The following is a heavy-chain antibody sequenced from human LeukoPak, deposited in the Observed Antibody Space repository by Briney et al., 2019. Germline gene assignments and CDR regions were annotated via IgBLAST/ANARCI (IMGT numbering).Heavy chain of an antibody. J-gene: IGHJ5*02. CDR2: ISYDGSNK. D-gene: IGHD2-15*01. Sequence: GGSLRLSCAASGFTFSSYAMHWVRQAPGKGLEWVAVISYDGSNKYYVDSVKGRFTISRDNSKNTLYLQMNSLRAEDTAVYYCARTRSPICSGGSCYWFDPWGQGTLVTVSS. CDR1: GFTFSSYA. V-gene: IGHV3-30-3*01. CDR3: ARTRSPICSGGSCYWFDP.